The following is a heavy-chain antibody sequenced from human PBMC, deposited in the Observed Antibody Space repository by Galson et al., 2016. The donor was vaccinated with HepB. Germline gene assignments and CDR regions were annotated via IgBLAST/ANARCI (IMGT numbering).Heavy chain of an antibody. CDR3: ARDYFCVGASCRGERGRFDY. J-gene: IGHJ4*02. D-gene: IGHD2-21*01. V-gene: IGHV3-21*01. CDR2: ISSDGVYT. CDR1: GFTFSNFA. Sequence: SLRLSCAASGFTFSNFAMHWVRKAPGQGLEWVSSISSDGVYTDYADSLKGRFSISRDNAKNSLFLQMSSLRAEDTAMYYCARDYFCVGASCRGERGRFDYWGQGALVTVSS.